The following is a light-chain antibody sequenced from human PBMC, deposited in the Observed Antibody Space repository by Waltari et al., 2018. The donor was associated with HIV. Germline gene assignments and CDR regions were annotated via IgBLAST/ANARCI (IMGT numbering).Light chain of an antibody. CDR2: DVS. J-gene: IGLJ1*01. Sequence: QSALTQPASVSGSPGQSITISCTGTNSDIVGHNPVAWYQQHPGKAPKLIIYDVSNRPAGVSDRFSGSKSGNTASLTISGLQAEDEADYYCKSSTTRSTPCVFGSGTKVTVL. CDR3: KSSTTRSTPCV. V-gene: IGLV2-14*01. CDR1: NSDIVGHNP.